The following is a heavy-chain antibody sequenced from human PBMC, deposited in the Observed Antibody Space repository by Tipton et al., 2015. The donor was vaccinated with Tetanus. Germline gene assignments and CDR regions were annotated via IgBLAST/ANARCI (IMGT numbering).Heavy chain of an antibody. CDR1: GGSISSYY. V-gene: IGHV4-59*01. J-gene: IGHJ3*02. D-gene: IGHD2/OR15-2a*01. CDR2: IYYSGST. Sequence: TLSLTCTVSGGSISSYYWSWIRQPPGKGLEWIGDIYYSGSTDYNPSLKSRVTISVDTSKNQFSLKLSSVTAAGTAVYYCARGNGPYFSSDAFDICGHGTIVPFSS. CDR3: ARGNGPYFSSDAFDI.